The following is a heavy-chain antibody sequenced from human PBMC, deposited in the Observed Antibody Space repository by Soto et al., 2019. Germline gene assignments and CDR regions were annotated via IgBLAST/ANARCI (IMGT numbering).Heavy chain of an antibody. CDR2: IIPIFGTA. D-gene: IGHD5-18*01. CDR3: ARKSRGYSYGHTYYYYGMDV. Sequence: QVQLVQSGAEVKKPGSSVKVSCKASGGTFSSYAISWVRQAPGQGLEWMGGIIPIFGTANYAQKFQGRVTSTADESTSTAYMELSSRRSEDTAVYYCARKSRGYSYGHTYYYYGMDVWGQGTTVTVSS. CDR1: GGTFSSYA. J-gene: IGHJ6*02. V-gene: IGHV1-69*12.